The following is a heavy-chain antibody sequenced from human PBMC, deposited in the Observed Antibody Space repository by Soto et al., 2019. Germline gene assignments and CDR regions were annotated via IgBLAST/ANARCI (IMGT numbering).Heavy chain of an antibody. V-gene: IGHV6-1*01. D-gene: IGHD2-8*01. CDR3: VRLIGNSWLDY. CDR2: TYYRSKWYS. J-gene: IGHJ5*01. Sequence: SQTLSLPCAISVDSVSSDSVTWNWIRPSPSRGLEWLGRTYYRSKWYSDYALSVKSRVTINADMSKNQVSLQLNSVTPEDSAVYYCVRLIGNSWLDYWGQGTLVTVSS. CDR1: VDSVSSDSVT.